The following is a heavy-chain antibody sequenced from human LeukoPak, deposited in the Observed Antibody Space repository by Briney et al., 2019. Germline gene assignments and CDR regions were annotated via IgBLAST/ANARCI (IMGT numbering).Heavy chain of an antibody. CDR3: AKDLGSVVTPPSLDH. Sequence: PGGSLRLSCAASGFTFSSYAMSWVRQAPGKGLEWVSSASGSGGSTYYADSVKGRFTISRDNSKNTLYLQMNSLRAEDTAVYYCAKDLGSVVTPPSLDHWGQGTLVTVSS. CDR1: GFTFSSYA. CDR2: ASGSGGST. V-gene: IGHV3-23*01. D-gene: IGHD4-23*01. J-gene: IGHJ4*02.